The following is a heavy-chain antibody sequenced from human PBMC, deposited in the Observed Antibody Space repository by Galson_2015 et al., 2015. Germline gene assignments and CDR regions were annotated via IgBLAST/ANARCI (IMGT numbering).Heavy chain of an antibody. CDR1: GGTFSSYA. CDR3: ARGLGYRTSSCYSYAAFEI. D-gene: IGHD2-15*01. V-gene: IGHV1-69*13. Sequence: SVKVSCKASGGTFSSYAISWVRQAPGQGLEWMGGIIPIFGTANYAQKFQGRVTITADESTSTAYMELSSLRSEDTAVYYCARGLGYRTSSCYSYAAFEIWRQRTMVTVSS. CDR2: IIPIFGTA. J-gene: IGHJ3*02.